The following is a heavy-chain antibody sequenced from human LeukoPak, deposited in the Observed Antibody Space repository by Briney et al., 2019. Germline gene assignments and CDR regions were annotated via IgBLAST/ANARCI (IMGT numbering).Heavy chain of an antibody. Sequence: RGESLKISCKVSGYSFTSYSITWVRQMPGKGLEWMGTIDPSDSYTNYSPSFQGHVTISADKSISTAYLQWSSLKASDTAMYYCARRPAQRGYFEYWGQGTLVTVSS. CDR2: IDPSDSYT. D-gene: IGHD6-25*01. CDR1: GYSFTSYS. J-gene: IGHJ4*02. CDR3: ARRPAQRGYFEY. V-gene: IGHV5-10-1*01.